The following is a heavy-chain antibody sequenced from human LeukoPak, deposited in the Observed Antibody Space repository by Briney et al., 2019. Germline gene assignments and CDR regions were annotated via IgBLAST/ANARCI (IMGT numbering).Heavy chain of an antibody. CDR2: MNPNSGNT. D-gene: IGHD4-11*01. CDR3: ARGALGTTDY. CDR1: GYTFTSYD. Sequence: ASVKVSCKAFGYTFTSYDINWVRQATGQGLEWMGWMNPNSGNTGYAQKFQGRDTITRNTSISTAYMELSSLRSEDTAVYYCARGALGTTDYWGQGTLVTVSS. J-gene: IGHJ4*02. V-gene: IGHV1-8*03.